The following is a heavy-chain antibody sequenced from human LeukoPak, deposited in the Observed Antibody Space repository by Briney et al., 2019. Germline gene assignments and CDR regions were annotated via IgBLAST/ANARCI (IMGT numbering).Heavy chain of an antibody. CDR2: INHSGST. CDR1: GGSFSGYY. J-gene: IGHJ4*02. V-gene: IGHV4-34*01. D-gene: IGHD4-11*01. Sequence: TSETLSLTCAVYGGSFSGYYWSWIRQPPGKGLEWIGEINHSGSTNCNPSLKSRVTISVDTSKNHFSLKLSSATAADTAVYYCARVSVTTGCFDYWGQGTLVTVSS. CDR3: ARVSVTTGCFDY.